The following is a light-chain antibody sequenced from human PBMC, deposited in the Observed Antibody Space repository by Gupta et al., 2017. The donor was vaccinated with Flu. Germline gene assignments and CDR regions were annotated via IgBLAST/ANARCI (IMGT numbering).Light chain of an antibody. CDR3: QQSYSTA. J-gene: IGKJ3*01. CDR2: AAS. V-gene: IGKV1-39*01. CDR1: QGISSY. Sequence: DIQLTQSPSSLSASVGDRVTITCQTSQGISSYLNWYQQKPGKAPKLLITAASHLQSGVPSRFSGSGSGTDFTLTSSRLQPEDFATYYCQQSYSTAFGPGTTVDFK.